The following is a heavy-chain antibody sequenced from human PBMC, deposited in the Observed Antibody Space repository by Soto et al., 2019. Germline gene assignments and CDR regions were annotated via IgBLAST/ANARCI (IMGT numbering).Heavy chain of an antibody. Sequence: QVQLVQSGAEVKKPGSSVKVSCKASGGTFSSYTISWVRQAPGQGLEWMGRIIPILGIANYAQKFQGRVTSTADKSTSTAYMELSSLRSEDTAVYYCASFDSSGYSVWFDPWGQGTLVTVSS. CDR1: GGTFSSYT. CDR2: IIPILGIA. D-gene: IGHD3-22*01. CDR3: ASFDSSGYSVWFDP. V-gene: IGHV1-69*02. J-gene: IGHJ5*02.